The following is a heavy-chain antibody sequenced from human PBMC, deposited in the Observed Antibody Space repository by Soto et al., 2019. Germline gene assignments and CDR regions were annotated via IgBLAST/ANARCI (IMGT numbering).Heavy chain of an antibody. CDR3: ARDYYDFWSGRKTNYYYYGMDV. V-gene: IGHV4-4*07. CDR1: GGSISSYY. J-gene: IGHJ6*02. Sequence: PSETLSLTCTVSGGSISSYYWRWIRQPAGNGLEWIGRIYTSGSTNYNPSLKSRVTISVDTSKNQFSLKLRSVTAADTAVYYCARDYYDFWSGRKTNYYYYGMDVWGQGTTVTVSS. CDR2: IYTSGST. D-gene: IGHD3-3*01.